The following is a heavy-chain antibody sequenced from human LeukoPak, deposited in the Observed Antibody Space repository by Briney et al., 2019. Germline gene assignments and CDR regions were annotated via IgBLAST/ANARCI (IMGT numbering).Heavy chain of an antibody. Sequence: KPSETLSLTCTVSSGSVGSSSYYWGWIRQPPGKGLEWIGTIYYSGNTFYNPSLKSRVTISVDTSKNQFSLKLSSVTAADTAVYYCARLTTVGCKSRSCHTDYWGQGILVTVSS. D-gene: IGHD2-2*01. CDR2: IYYSGNT. CDR3: ARLTTVGCKSRSCHTDY. J-gene: IGHJ4*02. CDR1: SGSVGSSSYY. V-gene: IGHV4-39*01.